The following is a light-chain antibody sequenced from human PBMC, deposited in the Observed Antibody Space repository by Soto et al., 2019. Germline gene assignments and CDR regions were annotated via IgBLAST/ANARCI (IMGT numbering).Light chain of an antibody. Sequence: QSVLTQSPSASGTPGQRVTISCSGQNSNIGTYYAYWYQHLPGAAPKLLIYSNNQRPSGVPDRFSGSKSGTSASLAISGLQSEDEADYYCAAWDDSLNGYVVFGGGTQLTVL. CDR2: SNN. CDR1: NSNIGTYY. J-gene: IGLJ2*01. V-gene: IGLV1-44*01. CDR3: AAWDDSLNGYVV.